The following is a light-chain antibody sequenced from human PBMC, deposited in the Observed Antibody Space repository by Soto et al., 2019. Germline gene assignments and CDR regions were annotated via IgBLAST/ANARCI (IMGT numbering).Light chain of an antibody. J-gene: IGLJ2*01. CDR1: SSNIGSHT. Sequence: QSVLTQPPSASGTPGQTIAISCSGSSSNIGSHTVNWYQQLPGTAPRLLIYSNTQRPSCVPDRFSGSKSSTSASLAISGLQSEYEGDYYCAAWDDSLNGVVFGGGTKLTVL. V-gene: IGLV1-44*01. CDR2: SNT. CDR3: AAWDDSLNGVV.